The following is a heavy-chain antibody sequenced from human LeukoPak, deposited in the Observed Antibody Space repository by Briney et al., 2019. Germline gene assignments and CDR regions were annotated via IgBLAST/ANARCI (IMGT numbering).Heavy chain of an antibody. D-gene: IGHD2-2*02. J-gene: IGHJ3*02. CDR3: ARDLVVVVPAAILHAFDI. Sequence: GGSLRLSCAASGFTFSDYWIHWVRQAPGKGLVWVSRINTDGSITNYADSVKGRFSISRDNAKNTLYLQMSSLRAEDTAVYYCARDLVVVVPAAILHAFDIWGQGTMVTVSS. CDR1: GFTFSDYW. CDR2: INTDGSIT. V-gene: IGHV3-74*01.